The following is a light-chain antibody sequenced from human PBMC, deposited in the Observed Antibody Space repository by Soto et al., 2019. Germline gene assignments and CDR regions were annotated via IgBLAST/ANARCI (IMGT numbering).Light chain of an antibody. Sequence: DIQMTQSPSSLSASVGDRVTITCQASQDIRNYLNWYQQKPGKAPKLLIYDASNLETGVPSRFSGSGSGTDFTLTISNLQPEDIATYYCHQYDNLPPLTFGGGTKVEIK. CDR2: DAS. J-gene: IGKJ4*01. CDR3: HQYDNLPPLT. V-gene: IGKV1-33*01. CDR1: QDIRNY.